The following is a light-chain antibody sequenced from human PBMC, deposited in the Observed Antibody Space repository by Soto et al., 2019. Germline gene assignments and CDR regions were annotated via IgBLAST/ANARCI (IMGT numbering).Light chain of an antibody. J-gene: IGKJ4*01. Sequence: EIVLTQSPATLSLSPGERATLSCRASQSVSSYLAWYQQKPGQAPRLLIYDASNRATGIPARFSGSGSGTDFTLTIGSLEPEDFAVYYCQQRSNFPLTFGGGTKVEIK. CDR1: QSVSSY. V-gene: IGKV3-11*01. CDR3: QQRSNFPLT. CDR2: DAS.